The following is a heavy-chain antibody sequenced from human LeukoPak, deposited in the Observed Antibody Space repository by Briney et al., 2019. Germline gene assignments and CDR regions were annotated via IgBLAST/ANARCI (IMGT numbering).Heavy chain of an antibody. CDR2: INLNSGDT. J-gene: IGHJ4*02. D-gene: IGHD1-26*01. CDR1: GYSFIGYY. V-gene: IGHV1-2*02. CDR3: ARHRSASPEGLVDY. Sequence: ASVKVSCKASGYSFIGYYMHWVRQAPGQGLEWMGWINLNSGDTNYAQKFQGRVAMTRDTSISTAYMELSRLTSDDTAVYYCARHRSASPEGLVDYWGQGTLVTVSS.